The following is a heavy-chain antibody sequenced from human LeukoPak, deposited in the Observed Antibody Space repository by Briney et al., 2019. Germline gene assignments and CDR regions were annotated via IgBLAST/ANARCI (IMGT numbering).Heavy chain of an antibody. J-gene: IGHJ4*02. CDR2: INHSGST. V-gene: IGHV4-34*01. CDR1: GGSFSGYY. D-gene: IGHD3-16*02. Sequence: SETLSLTCAVYGGSFSGYYWSWIRQPPGKGLEWIGEINHSGSTNYNPSLKSRVTISVDTSKNQFSLKLSSVTAAETAVYYCARGLGAHSPDYDFVWGSYRYTGGFDYWGQGTLVTVSS. CDR3: ARGLGAHSPDYDFVWGSYRYTGGFDY.